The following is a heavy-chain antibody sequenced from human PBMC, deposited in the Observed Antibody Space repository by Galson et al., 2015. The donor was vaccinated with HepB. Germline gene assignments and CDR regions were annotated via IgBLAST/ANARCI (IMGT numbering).Heavy chain of an antibody. CDR3: TGDRKGGYGPFDY. CDR2: IRSKAYGGTT. CDR1: GFTFGDYT. D-gene: IGHD5-12*01. J-gene: IGHJ4*02. Sequence: SLRLSCAASGFTFGDYTMSWFRQAPGKGLEWVGSIRSKAYGGTTEYVASVKRRFTISRHDSKSIAYLQINSRKTEDTAVYYCTGDRKGGYGPFDYWGQGTLVTVSS. V-gene: IGHV3-49*03.